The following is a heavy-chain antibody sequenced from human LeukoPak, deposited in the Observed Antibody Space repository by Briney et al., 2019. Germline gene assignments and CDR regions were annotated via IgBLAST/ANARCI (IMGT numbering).Heavy chain of an antibody. CDR3: AVSIAVAANGGY. J-gene: IGHJ4*02. Sequence: SETLSLTCAVYGGSFSGYYWSWIRQPPGKGLEWIGEINHSGSTNYNPSLKSRVTISVDTSKNQFSLKLSSVTAADTAVYYCAVSIAVAANGGYWGQGTLVTVSS. CDR1: GGSFSGYY. CDR2: INHSGST. D-gene: IGHD6-19*01. V-gene: IGHV4-34*01.